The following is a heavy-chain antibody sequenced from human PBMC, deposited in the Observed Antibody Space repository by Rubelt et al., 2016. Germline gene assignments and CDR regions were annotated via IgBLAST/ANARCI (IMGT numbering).Heavy chain of an antibody. D-gene: IGHD6-19*01. CDR2: ISAYNGNT. CDR3: ARCRRAGGAVAGTWDY. J-gene: IGHJ4*02. CDR1: GYTFTSYG. V-gene: IGHV1-18*01. Sequence: QVQLVQSGAEVKKPGASVKVSCKASGYTFTSYGISWVRQAPGQGLEWMGWISAYNGNTNYAQKVQGRVTRTTDASTGTAYMELRSLRPDDTAVYYCARCRRAGGAVAGTWDYWGQGTLVTVSS.